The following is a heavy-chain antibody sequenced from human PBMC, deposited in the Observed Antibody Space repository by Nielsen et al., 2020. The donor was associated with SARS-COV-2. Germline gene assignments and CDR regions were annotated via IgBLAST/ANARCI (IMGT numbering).Heavy chain of an antibody. Sequence: GESLKISCAASGFTFSSYAMHWVRQAPGKGLEWVSSISSSSSYIYYADAVRGRFTISRDNAKSSLYLQMDSLRAEDTAVYYCARRWYGSDSDREAFDIWGRGTMVTVSS. CDR1: GFTFSSYA. CDR3: ARRWYGSDSDREAFDI. CDR2: ISSSSSYI. J-gene: IGHJ3*02. D-gene: IGHD3-10*01. V-gene: IGHV3-21*01.